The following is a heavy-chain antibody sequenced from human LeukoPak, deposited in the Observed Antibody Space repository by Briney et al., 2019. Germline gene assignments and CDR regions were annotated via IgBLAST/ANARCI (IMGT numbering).Heavy chain of an antibody. CDR2: LDPEDGET. CDR1: GYTFSDAY. V-gene: IGHV1-69-2*01. CDR3: STSRVGPTIDY. J-gene: IGHJ4*02. Sequence: ASVKVSRTASGYTFSDAYITGVQQAPGKGLEWMGRLDPEDGETIFAEKFQARVTITADTSTDTSYMELSSLTSEDTAIYYCSTSRVGPTIDYWGQGTLVTVSS. D-gene: IGHD1-26*01.